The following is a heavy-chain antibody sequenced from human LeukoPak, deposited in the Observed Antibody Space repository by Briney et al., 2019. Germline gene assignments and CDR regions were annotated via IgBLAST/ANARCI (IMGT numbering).Heavy chain of an antibody. CDR3: ANYYERLDTMRGYDI. Sequence: SVKVSCKASGGTFSSYAISWVRQAPGQGLEGMGRISPIFGTANYAQKFQGRVTITTDESTSTAYMELSILRTSGTAVDYGANYYERLDTMRGYDIWGQGTMVTVSS. V-gene: IGHV1-69*05. CDR1: GGTFSSYA. J-gene: IGHJ3*02. D-gene: IGHD3-22*01. CDR2: ISPIFGTA.